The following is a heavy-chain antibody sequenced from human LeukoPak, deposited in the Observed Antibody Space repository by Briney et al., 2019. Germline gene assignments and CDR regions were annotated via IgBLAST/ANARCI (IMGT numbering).Heavy chain of an antibody. CDR2: IYSGGST. J-gene: IGHJ4*02. D-gene: IGHD3-10*01. Sequence: GGSLRLSCAASGFTVSSNYMSWVRQAPGKGLELVSVIYSGGSTYYADSVKGRFTISRDNSKNTLYLQMNSLRAEDTAVYYCTREYYYGSGSYYAGYWGQGTLVTVSS. CDR1: GFTVSSNY. CDR3: TREYYYGSGSYYAGY. V-gene: IGHV3-53*01.